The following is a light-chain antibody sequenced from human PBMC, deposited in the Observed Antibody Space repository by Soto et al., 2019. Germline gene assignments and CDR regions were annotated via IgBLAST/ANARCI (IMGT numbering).Light chain of an antibody. Sequence: DIQMTQSPSSLSASVGDRVTMTCQASQNINTYLNLYQQRPGQAPKLLIYDASILEPGVPSRFSGSGAGTEFTFTIDSLQPEDIATYYCQQYDDPALTFGGGTKVE. CDR1: QNINTY. J-gene: IGKJ4*01. CDR2: DAS. V-gene: IGKV1-33*01. CDR3: QQYDDPALT.